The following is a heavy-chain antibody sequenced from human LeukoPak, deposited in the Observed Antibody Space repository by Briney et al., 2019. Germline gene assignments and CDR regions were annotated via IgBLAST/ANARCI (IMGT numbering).Heavy chain of an antibody. V-gene: IGHV3-30*03. CDR3: ARGYLLVDV. Sequence: PGGSLRLSCAASGFTFSSYGMHWVRQAPGKGLEWVAVISYDGSNKYYADSVKGRFTISRDNSKNTLYLQMNSLRAEDTAVYYCARGYLLVDVWGQGTTVTVSS. CDR2: ISYDGSNK. J-gene: IGHJ6*02. D-gene: IGHD2-15*01. CDR1: GFTFSSYG.